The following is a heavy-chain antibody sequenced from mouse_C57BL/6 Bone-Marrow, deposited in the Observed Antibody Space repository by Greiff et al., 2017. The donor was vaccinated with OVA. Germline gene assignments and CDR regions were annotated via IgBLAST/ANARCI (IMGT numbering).Heavy chain of an antibody. CDR1: GYSFTDYN. Sequence: VQLQQSGPELVKPGASVKISCKASGYSFTDYNMNWVKQSNGKSLEWIGVINPNYGTTSYNQKFKGKATLTVDQSSSTDYMKRDSLTSEDSAVDYCASSPIYYDYGPSYWGQGTLVTVSA. CDR3: ASSPIYYDYGPSY. D-gene: IGHD2-4*01. J-gene: IGHJ3*01. V-gene: IGHV1-39*01. CDR2: INPNYGTT.